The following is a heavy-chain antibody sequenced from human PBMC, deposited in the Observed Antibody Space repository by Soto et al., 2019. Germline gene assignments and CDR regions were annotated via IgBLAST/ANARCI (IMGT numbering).Heavy chain of an antibody. J-gene: IGHJ4*02. V-gene: IGHV1-69*13. Sequence: SVKVSCKASGYTFTSYAMSWVRQAPGQGLEWMGGIIPIFGTANYAQKFQGRVTITADESTSTAYMELSSLRSEDTAVYYCARGERYYYDSSGYYTTWGQGTLVTVSS. CDR2: IIPIFGTA. CDR3: ARGERYYYDSSGYYTT. CDR1: GYTFTSYA. D-gene: IGHD3-22*01.